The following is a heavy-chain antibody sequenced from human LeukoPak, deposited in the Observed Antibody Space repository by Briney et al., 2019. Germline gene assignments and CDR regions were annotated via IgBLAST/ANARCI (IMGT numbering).Heavy chain of an antibody. CDR2: ISSSSGTI. CDR3: ARFGAFSYYFDY. D-gene: IGHD3-10*01. V-gene: IGHV3-48*01. Sequence: GGSLRLSCAASGFTFSSYSMNWVRQAPGKGLEWVSYISSSSGTIYYADSVKGRFTISRDNAKNSLYLQMNSLRAEDTAVYYCARFGAFSYYFDYWGQGTLVTVSS. J-gene: IGHJ4*02. CDR1: GFTFSSYS.